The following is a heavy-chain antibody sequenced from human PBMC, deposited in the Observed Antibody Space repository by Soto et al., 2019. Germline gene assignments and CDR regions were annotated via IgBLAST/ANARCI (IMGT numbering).Heavy chain of an antibody. CDR1: GFSFSSSA. CDR3: AKVAGVATGGTVGGLDP. Sequence: PGGSLRLSCPTSGFSFSSSAMHWVRQAPGKGLQWVGVISYDGSHKVYGESVKVRFTISRDNSKNTLYLQMPSLTTEDTGIYYRAKVAGVATGGTVGGLDPWGQGTLVTVSS. V-gene: IGHV3-30*04. CDR2: ISYDGSHK. J-gene: IGHJ5*02. D-gene: IGHD6-13*01.